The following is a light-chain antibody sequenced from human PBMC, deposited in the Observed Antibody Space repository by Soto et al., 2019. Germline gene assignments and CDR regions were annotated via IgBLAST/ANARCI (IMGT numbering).Light chain of an antibody. CDR3: QQSYSTPQT. Sequence: IPMSHSASSLSASVEDRGTITCRASQSISSYLNWYQQKPGKAPKLLIYAASSLQSGVPSRFSGSGSGTDFTLTISSLQPEDFATYYCQQSYSTPQTFGQGTKVDI. CDR2: AAS. V-gene: IGKV1-39*01. J-gene: IGKJ1*01. CDR1: QSISSY.